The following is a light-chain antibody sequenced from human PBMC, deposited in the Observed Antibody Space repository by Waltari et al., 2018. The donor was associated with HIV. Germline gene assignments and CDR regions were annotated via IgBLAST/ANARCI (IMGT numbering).Light chain of an antibody. CDR2: GAS. CDR1: QSVRNTY. CDR3: QQYGSSLFT. Sequence: VLTQFPGTLSLSPGESATLSCRASQSVRNTYLALYQQKPGQAPRLLIYGASSRATGIPDRFTGSGSGTDFTLTISRLEPEDFAVYYCQQYGSSLFTFGPGTKVDIK. J-gene: IGKJ3*01. V-gene: IGKV3-20*01.